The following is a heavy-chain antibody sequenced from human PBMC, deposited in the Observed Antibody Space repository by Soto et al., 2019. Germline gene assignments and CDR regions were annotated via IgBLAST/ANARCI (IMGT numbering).Heavy chain of an antibody. J-gene: IGHJ3*02. CDR1: GYTFTSYG. V-gene: IGHV1-18*01. CDR3: AGDSGNWGQDDAFDI. D-gene: IGHD7-27*01. Sequence: ASVKVSCKASGYTFTSYGISWVRQAPGQGLEWMGWISAYNGNTNYAQKLQGRVTMTTDTSTSTAYMELRSLRSDDTAVYYCAGDSGNWGQDDAFDIWGQGTMVTVSS. CDR2: ISAYNGNT.